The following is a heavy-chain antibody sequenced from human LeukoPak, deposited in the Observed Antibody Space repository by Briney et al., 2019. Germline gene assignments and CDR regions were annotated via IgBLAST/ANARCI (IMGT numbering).Heavy chain of an antibody. Sequence: SETLSLTCAVYGGSFSGYYWSWIRQPPGKGLEWIGEINHSGSTNYNPSLKSRVTISVDTSKNQFSLKLSSVTAADTAVYYCARGPPQSGMDVWGRGTTVTVSS. V-gene: IGHV4-34*01. CDR3: ARGPPQSGMDV. J-gene: IGHJ6*02. CDR1: GGSFSGYY. CDR2: INHSGST.